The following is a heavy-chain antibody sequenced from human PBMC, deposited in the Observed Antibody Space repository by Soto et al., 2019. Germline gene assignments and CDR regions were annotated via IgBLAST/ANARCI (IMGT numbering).Heavy chain of an antibody. CDR3: ARDRTYYDFWRAPGY. CDR1: GFTFSSYW. J-gene: IGHJ4*02. Sequence: EVQLVESGGGLVQPGGSLRLSCAASGFTFSSYWMHWVRQAPGKGLVWVSRINSDGSSTSYADSVKGRFTISRDNAKNTLYLQMNSLRAEDTAVYYCARDRTYYDFWRAPGYWGQGTLVTVSS. V-gene: IGHV3-74*01. D-gene: IGHD3-3*01. CDR2: INSDGSST.